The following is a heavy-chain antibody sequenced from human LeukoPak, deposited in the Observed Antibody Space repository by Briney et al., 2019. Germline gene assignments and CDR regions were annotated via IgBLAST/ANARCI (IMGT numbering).Heavy chain of an antibody. D-gene: IGHD2-2*01. CDR3: ARHGVVVPAAPTNWFDP. J-gene: IGHJ5*02. CDR2: IYYSGST. CDR1: GGSISSSSYY. V-gene: IGHV4-39*07. Sequence: KPSETLSLTCTVSGGSISSSSYYWGWIRQPPGKGLEWIGSIYYSGSTYYNPSLKSRVTISVDTSKNQFSLKLSSVTAADTAVYYCARHGVVVPAAPTNWFDPWGQGTLVTVSS.